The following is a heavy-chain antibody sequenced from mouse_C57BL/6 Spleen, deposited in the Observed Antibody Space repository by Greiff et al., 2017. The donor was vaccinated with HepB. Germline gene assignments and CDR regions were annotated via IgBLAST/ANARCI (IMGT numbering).Heavy chain of an antibody. CDR3: ARSGYGSSLWFAY. J-gene: IGHJ3*01. CDR2: IHPNSGST. Sequence: QVQLKQPGAELVKPGASVKLSCKASGYTFTSYWMHWVKQRPGQGLEWIGMIHPNSGSTNYNEKFKSKATLTVDKSSSTAYMQLSSLTSEDSAVYYCARSGYGSSLWFAYWGQGTLVTVSA. V-gene: IGHV1-64*01. D-gene: IGHD1-1*01. CDR1: GYTFTSYW.